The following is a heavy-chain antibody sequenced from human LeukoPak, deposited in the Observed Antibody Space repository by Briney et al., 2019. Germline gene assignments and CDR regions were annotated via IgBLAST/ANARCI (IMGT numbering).Heavy chain of an antibody. Sequence: GGSLRLSCAASGFTFSIGMNWVRQAPGKGLEWVTFIRYDGIAIQYADSVKGRFTISRDNSKNALYLQMISLRPEDTAVYFCAKGTSGIIAGGHDYYMDVWGKGTTVTVSS. D-gene: IGHD6-13*01. V-gene: IGHV3-30*02. CDR3: AKGTSGIIAGGHDYYMDV. J-gene: IGHJ6*03. CDR2: IRYDGIAI. CDR1: GFTFSIG.